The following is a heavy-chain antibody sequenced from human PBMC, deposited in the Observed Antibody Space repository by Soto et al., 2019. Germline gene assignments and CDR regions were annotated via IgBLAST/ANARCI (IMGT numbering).Heavy chain of an antibody. D-gene: IGHD2-2*01. CDR1: GYTFTSYG. CDR2: ISAYNGNT. Sequence: ASVKVSCKASGYTFTSYGISWVRQAPGQGLEWMGWISAYNGNTNYAQKLQGRVTMTTDTSTSTAYMELRSLRSDDTAVYYCARDRSSTSYNYYYYGMDVWGKGTTVTVSS. J-gene: IGHJ6*04. CDR3: ARDRSSTSYNYYYYGMDV. V-gene: IGHV1-18*01.